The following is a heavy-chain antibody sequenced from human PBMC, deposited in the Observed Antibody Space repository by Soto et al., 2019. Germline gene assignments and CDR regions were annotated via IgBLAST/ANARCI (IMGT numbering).Heavy chain of an antibody. CDR3: ARVSGSSYYGMDV. Sequence: QVQLQESGPGLVKPSGTLSLTCAVSGGSISSSNWWSWVRQPPGKGLEWIGEIYHSGSTNYNPSLKRRVTISVDKSKNQFSLKLTSVTAAATAGYYCARVSGSSYYGMDVWGQGTTVTVSS. CDR1: GGSISSSNW. CDR2: IYHSGST. D-gene: IGHD1-26*01. J-gene: IGHJ6*02. V-gene: IGHV4-4*02.